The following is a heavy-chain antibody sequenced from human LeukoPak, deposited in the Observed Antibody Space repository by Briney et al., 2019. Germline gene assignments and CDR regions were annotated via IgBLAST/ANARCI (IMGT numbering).Heavy chain of an antibody. CDR2: IRYDGSNK. V-gene: IGHV3-30*02. D-gene: IGHD3-22*01. J-gene: IGHJ4*02. CDR3: VKEDYYDSSGYYPLGF. Sequence: GGSLRLSCAASGFTFGSYGMHWVRQAPGKGLEWVAFIRYDGSNKYYADSVKGRFTISRDNSKSTLYLQMNSLRAEDTALYYCVKEDYYDSSGYYPLGFWGQGTLVTVSS. CDR1: GFTFGSYG.